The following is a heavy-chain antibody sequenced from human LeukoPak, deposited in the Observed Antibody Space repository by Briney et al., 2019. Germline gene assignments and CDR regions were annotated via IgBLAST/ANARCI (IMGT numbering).Heavy chain of an antibody. V-gene: IGHV3-48*01. Sequence: GGSLRLSCAASRFTFSTYSMNWVRQAPGKGLEWVSYISSSISTIYYADSVKGRFTISRDNSKNTLYLQMNSLRAEDTAVYYCAKDQGSSWYRAFDYWGQGTLVTVSS. CDR1: RFTFSTYS. CDR2: ISSSISTI. CDR3: AKDQGSSWYRAFDY. J-gene: IGHJ4*02. D-gene: IGHD6-13*01.